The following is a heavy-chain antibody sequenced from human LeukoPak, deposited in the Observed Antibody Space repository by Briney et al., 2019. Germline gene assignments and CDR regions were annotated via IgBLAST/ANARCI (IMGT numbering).Heavy chain of an antibody. J-gene: IGHJ4*02. CDR2: ISYDGSNK. CDR3: ANDRHSGYPPYYFDY. Sequence: GRSLRLSCAASGFTFSSYGMHWVRQAPGKGLEWVAVISYDGSNKYYADSVKGRFTISRDNSKNTLYLQMNSLRAEDTAVYYCANDRHSGYPPYYFDYWGQGTLVTVSS. CDR1: GFTFSSYG. V-gene: IGHV3-30*18. D-gene: IGHD5-12*01.